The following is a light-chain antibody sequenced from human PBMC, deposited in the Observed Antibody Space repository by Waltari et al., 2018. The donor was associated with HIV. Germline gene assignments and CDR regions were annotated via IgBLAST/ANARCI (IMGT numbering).Light chain of an antibody. CDR3: QSFDSSLRVSV. J-gene: IGLJ2*01. CDR2: TNV. Sequence: QPVLTQPPSVSGAPGQRVTISCTGSTSNVGAGFAVPWYQQLPGMAPKLLIYTNVNRPSGVPDRFSGSKSGTSASLAITGLRPEDEADYYCQSFDSSLRVSVFGGGTKLTVL. CDR1: TSNVGAGFA. V-gene: IGLV1-40*01.